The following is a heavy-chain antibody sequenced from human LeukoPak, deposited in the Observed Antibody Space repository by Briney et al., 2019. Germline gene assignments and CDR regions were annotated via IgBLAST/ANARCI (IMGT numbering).Heavy chain of an antibody. CDR2: ISYTGSS. J-gene: IGHJ4*02. CDR1: GASVSTTSCL. V-gene: IGHV4-39*07. D-gene: IGHD2-15*01. Sequence: SETLSLTCVVSGASVSTTSCLWGWVRQTPGKGLEWIGSISYTGSSYYNPSLNSRVTMSLDPAKNHFSLRMTSLTAADTAVYYCVRDLGVGGSWPLDFWGPGTVVSVSS. CDR3: VRDLGVGGSWPLDF.